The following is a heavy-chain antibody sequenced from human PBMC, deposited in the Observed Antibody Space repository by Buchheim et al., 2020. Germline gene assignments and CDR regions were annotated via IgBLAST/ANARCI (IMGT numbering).Heavy chain of an antibody. V-gene: IGHV1-69*04. D-gene: IGHD3-22*01. Sequence: QVQLVQSGAEVKKPGSSVKVSCKASGGTFSSYAISWVRQAPGQGLEWMGRIILILGIANYAQKFQGRVTITADKSTSTAYMELSSLRSEDTAMYYCARAGSYYDSSGYHPRYYYGMDVWGQGTT. J-gene: IGHJ6*02. CDR3: ARAGSYYDSSGYHPRYYYGMDV. CDR1: GGTFSSYA. CDR2: IILILGIA.